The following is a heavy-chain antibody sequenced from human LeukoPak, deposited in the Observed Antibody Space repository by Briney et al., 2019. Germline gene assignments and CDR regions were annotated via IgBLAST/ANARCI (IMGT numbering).Heavy chain of an antibody. Sequence: WASVKVSCKVSGYTLTELSMHWVRQAPGKRLEWMGGFDPEDGETIYAQKFQGRVTMTEDTSTDTAYMELSSLRSEDTAVYYCATVETTVTTFDYWGQGTLVTVSS. V-gene: IGHV1-24*01. J-gene: IGHJ4*02. CDR2: FDPEDGET. D-gene: IGHD4-17*01. CDR3: ATVETTVTTFDY. CDR1: GYTLTELS.